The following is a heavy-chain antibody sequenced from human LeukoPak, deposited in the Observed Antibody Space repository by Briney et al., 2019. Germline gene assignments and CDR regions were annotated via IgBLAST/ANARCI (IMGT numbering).Heavy chain of an antibody. V-gene: IGHV1-69*01. J-gene: IGHJ5*02. CDR3: ARDAVGYDPGRFDP. Sequence: ASVKVSCKASGGTFTSYAISWVRQAPGQGLEWMGGIIPIFGTANYAQKFQGRVTITADESTSTAYMELSSLRSEDTAVYYCARDAVGYDPGRFDPWGQGTLVTVSS. D-gene: IGHD1-1*01. CDR2: IIPIFGTA. CDR1: GGTFTSYA.